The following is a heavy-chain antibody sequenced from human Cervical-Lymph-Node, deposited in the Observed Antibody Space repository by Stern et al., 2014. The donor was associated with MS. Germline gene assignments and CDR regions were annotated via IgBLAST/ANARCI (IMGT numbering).Heavy chain of an antibody. CDR3: AKDRGTSLSYSGWYVH. CDR1: GFTFDDYA. Sequence: EVHLVESGGGLVQPGRSLRLSCAASGFTFDDYAMHWVRQAPGKGLEWVSGISWSSCTIGYADSVKGRFTISRDNAKNSLYLQMNSLRAEDTALYYCAKDRGTSLSYSGWYVHWGQGTLVTVSS. J-gene: IGHJ5*02. CDR2: ISWSSCTI. V-gene: IGHV3-9*01. D-gene: IGHD5-12*01.